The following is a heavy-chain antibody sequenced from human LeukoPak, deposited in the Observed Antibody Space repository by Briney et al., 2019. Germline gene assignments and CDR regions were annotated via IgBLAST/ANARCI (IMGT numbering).Heavy chain of an antibody. V-gene: IGHV5-51*01. CDR3: ARLHSGTYLGDY. J-gene: IGHJ4*02. Sequence: GESLKISCKGSGYSFTSNWIGWVRQMPGKGLEWMGIIYPGDSDTTYSPCFQGQVSISADKSISTAHLQWSSLKASDTAMYYCARLHSGTYLGDYWGQGTLVTVSS. D-gene: IGHD1-26*01. CDR2: IYPGDSDT. CDR1: GYSFTSNW.